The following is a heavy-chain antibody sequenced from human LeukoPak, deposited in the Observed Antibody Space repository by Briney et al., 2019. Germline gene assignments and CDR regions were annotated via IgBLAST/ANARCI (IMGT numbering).Heavy chain of an antibody. D-gene: IGHD6-13*01. V-gene: IGHV4-61*01. J-gene: IGHJ2*01. CDR3: ARVYYSRSYDYWYFDL. CDR1: GYSISNAYY. Sequence: SETLSLTCSVSGYSISNAYYWGWIRQPPGKGLEWIGYIYYSGNTNYNPSLKSRVTISVDTSKNQFSLKLSSVTAADAAVYYCARVYYSRSYDYWYFDLWGRGTLVTVSS. CDR2: IYYSGNT.